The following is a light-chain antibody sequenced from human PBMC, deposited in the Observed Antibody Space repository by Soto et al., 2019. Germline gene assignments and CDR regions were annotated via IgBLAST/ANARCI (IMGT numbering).Light chain of an antibody. CDR3: QQPRT. V-gene: IGKV3-11*01. J-gene: IGKJ5*01. CDR2: DAS. Sequence: EIVLTQSPATLSLSPLEIATLSCMASQSVSSYLAWYQQKPGQAPRLLIYDASNRATGIPARFSGSGSGTDFTLPISSLEPEDFAVYYCQQPRTFGQGTRLEIK. CDR1: QSVSSY.